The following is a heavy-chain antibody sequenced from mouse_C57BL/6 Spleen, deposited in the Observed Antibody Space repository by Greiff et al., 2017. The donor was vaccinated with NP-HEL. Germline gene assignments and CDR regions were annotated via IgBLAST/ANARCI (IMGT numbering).Heavy chain of an antibody. CDR3: TNGKGPYWYFDD. V-gene: IGHV14-1*01. J-gene: IGHJ1*03. D-gene: IGHD2-1*01. CDR2: IDPEDGDT. Sequence: VQLQQSGAELVRPGASVKLSCTASGFNIKDYYMHWVKQRPEQGLEWIGRIDPEDGDTEYAPKFQGKATMTADTSSNTAYLQLSSLTSEDTAVYYCTNGKGPYWYFDDWGTGTTVTVSS. CDR1: GFNIKDYY.